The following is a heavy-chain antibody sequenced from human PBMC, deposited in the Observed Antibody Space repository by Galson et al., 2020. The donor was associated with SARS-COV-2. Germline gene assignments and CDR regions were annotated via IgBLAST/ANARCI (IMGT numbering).Heavy chain of an antibody. Sequence: SVKVSCKASVYTFTSYDINWVRQATGQGLEWMGWRNPNRGNKGNAQKFQGRVTMTRNTPISTAYMELSSLRSEDTAVYYCARDFWFDPWGQGTLVTVSS. V-gene: IGHV1-8*01. CDR3: ARDFWFDP. J-gene: IGHJ5*02. CDR2: RNPNRGNK. CDR1: VYTFTSYD.